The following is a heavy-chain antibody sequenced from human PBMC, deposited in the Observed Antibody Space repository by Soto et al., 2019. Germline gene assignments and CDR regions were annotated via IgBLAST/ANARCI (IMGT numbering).Heavy chain of an antibody. V-gene: IGHV3-66*01. Sequence: ESGGGLVQPGGSLRLSCAASGFTVSSNYKSWVRQAPGKGLEWVSVIYSGGSTYYADSVKGRFTISRDNSKNTLYLQMNSLRAEDTAVYYCARDRVSGSGSPTYYFDYWGQGTLVTVSS. CDR1: GFTVSSNY. J-gene: IGHJ4*02. D-gene: IGHD3-10*01. CDR3: ARDRVSGSGSPTYYFDY. CDR2: IYSGGST.